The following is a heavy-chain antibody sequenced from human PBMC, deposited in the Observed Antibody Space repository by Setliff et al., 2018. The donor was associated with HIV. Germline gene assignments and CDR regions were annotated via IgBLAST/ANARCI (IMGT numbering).Heavy chain of an antibody. CDR2: ISTYSDET. J-gene: IGHJ4*02. V-gene: IGHV1-18*01. D-gene: IGHD6-19*01. Sequence: ASVKVSCKPSGYTFTTYGLSWVRQAPGQGLEWMGWISTYSDETSYSQNLQGRLTMTTDTSTGTAYMELRSLRSDDTAVYYCARDPPSSGWYRANYWGQGTLVTVSS. CDR1: GYTFTTYG. CDR3: ARDPPSSGWYRANY.